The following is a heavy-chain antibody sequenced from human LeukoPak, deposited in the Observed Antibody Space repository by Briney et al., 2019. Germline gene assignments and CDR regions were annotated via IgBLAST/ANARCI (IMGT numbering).Heavy chain of an antibody. CDR2: IKQDGSEK. CDR3: ARDHYDSSGYFGVIPNYFDY. J-gene: IGHJ4*02. Sequence: AGGSLRLSCAASGFTFSSYWMSWVRQAPGKGLEWVANIKQDGSEKYYVDSVKGRFTISRDNAKNSLYLQMNSLRAEDTAVYYCARDHYDSSGYFGVIPNYFDYWGQGTLVTVSS. CDR1: GFTFSSYW. V-gene: IGHV3-7*01. D-gene: IGHD3-22*01.